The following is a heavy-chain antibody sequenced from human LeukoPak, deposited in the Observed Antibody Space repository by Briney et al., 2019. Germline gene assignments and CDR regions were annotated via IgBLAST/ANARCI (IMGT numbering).Heavy chain of an antibody. D-gene: IGHD6-13*01. J-gene: IGHJ5*02. CDR1: GGSIRSNSY. V-gene: IGHV4-39*02. CDR2: IDRNGNT. CDR3: ARDQVAATGKVDP. Sequence: SETPSLTCSVSGGSIRSNSYWGWVRQPPGKGLEWIGTIDRNGNTYFDPSFQSRVTISIDTSKNQFSLRLNSITAADTAIYYCARDQVAATGKVDPWGQGTQVIVSS.